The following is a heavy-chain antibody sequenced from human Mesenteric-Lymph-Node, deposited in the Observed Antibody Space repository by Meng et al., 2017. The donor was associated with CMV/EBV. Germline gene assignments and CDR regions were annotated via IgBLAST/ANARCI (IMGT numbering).Heavy chain of an antibody. CDR2: ISTYNGNT. J-gene: IGHJ4*02. CDR1: GYTFISYG. V-gene: IGHV1-18*01. CDR3: ARDRPVLPAKFDL. Sequence: ASVKVSCKASGYTFISYGINWVRQAPGQGLEWMGRISTYNGNTNYAQKLQGRVTMTTDTSTNTAYMELTSLRSDDTAVYFCARDRPVLPAKFDLWGQGTLVTVSS. D-gene: IGHD5/OR15-5a*01.